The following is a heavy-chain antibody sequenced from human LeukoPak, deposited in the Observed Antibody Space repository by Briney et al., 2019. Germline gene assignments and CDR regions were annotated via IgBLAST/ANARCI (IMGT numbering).Heavy chain of an antibody. CDR3: ARGLFLSGYLDAFDI. CDR2: IYNDGRT. V-gene: IGHV3-53*01. CDR1: GFTVNNKY. J-gene: IGHJ3*02. Sequence: GGSLRLPCAASGFTVNNKYMTWVRQAPGKGLEWVSLIYNDGRTYYADSVKGRCTISRDNLKNVLYLQMNSLKVEDTALYYCARGLFLSGYLDAFDIWGQGTVVTVSS. D-gene: IGHD3-22*01.